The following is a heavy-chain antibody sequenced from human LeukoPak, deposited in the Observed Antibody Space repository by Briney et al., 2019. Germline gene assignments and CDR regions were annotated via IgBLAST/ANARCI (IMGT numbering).Heavy chain of an antibody. V-gene: IGHV1-2*02. CDR3: ARDLNYYDSESMAYYYYMDV. J-gene: IGHJ6*03. CDR1: GYTFTDYY. D-gene: IGHD3-22*01. CDR2: INPSSGGT. Sequence: ASVKVSCKASGYTFTDYYMHWVRQAPGQGLEWMGWINPSSGGTNYAQKFQGRVTMTRDTSISTAYMELSRLRSDDTAVYYCARDLNYYDSESMAYYYYMDVWGKGTTVTVSS.